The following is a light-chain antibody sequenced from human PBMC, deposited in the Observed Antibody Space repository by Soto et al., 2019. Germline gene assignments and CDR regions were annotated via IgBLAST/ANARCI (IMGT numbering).Light chain of an antibody. CDR1: QNIRNY. J-gene: IGKJ2*01. CDR2: AAS. Sequence: DIQMTQSPSSLSASVGDRVTITCRASQNIRNYLNWYQQKPGDAPKLLIYAASTLQGAVPSRFSGSGSGTDFTLTISSLQPADFATYHCQQGHSTPYTFGQGTRLE. CDR3: QQGHSTPYT. V-gene: IGKV1-39*01.